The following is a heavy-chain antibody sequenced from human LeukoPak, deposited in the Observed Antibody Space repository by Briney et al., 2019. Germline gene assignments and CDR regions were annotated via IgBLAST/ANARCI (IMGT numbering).Heavy chain of an antibody. Sequence: PSETLSLTCTVSGGSISSYYWSWIRQPPGKGLEWIGYIYHSGSTNYNPSLKSRVTISVDTSKNQFSLKLSSVTAADTAVYYCARSLWFGELSNWFDPWGQGTLVTVPS. CDR1: GGSISSYY. J-gene: IGHJ5*02. CDR3: ARSLWFGELSNWFDP. CDR2: IYHSGST. V-gene: IGHV4-59*01. D-gene: IGHD3-10*01.